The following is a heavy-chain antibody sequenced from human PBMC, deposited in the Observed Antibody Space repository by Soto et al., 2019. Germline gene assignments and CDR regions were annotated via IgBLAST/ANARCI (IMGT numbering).Heavy chain of an antibody. V-gene: IGHV4-61*08. J-gene: IGHJ4*02. CDR1: GVSVNSGDYY. D-gene: IGHD1-26*01. CDR2: FYYSGIT. CDR3: ARVTVAVPATTHYFDY. Sequence: PSETLSLTCTVSGVSVNSGDYYGSWIRQPPRKGLEWIGYFYYSGITNYNPSLKSRVTTSADTSKKQSSLKLRSVTAAEAAVYYCARVTVAVPATTHYFDYWGQGTPVTVSS.